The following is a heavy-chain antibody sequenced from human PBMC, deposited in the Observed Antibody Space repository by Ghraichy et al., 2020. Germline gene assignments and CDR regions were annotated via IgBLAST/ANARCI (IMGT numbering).Heavy chain of an antibody. CDR2: TTWNSGHI. Sequence: GGSLRLSCSASGFTFEEYSMHWVRQVPGKGLEWVAGTTWNSGHIGYAESVKGRSTISRDNAKNSLYLQMNSLRAEDTAVYYCARANEHCSTNSCYGLNWVDPWGQGTRVAVSS. D-gene: IGHD2-2*01. CDR3: ARANEHCSTNSCYGLNWVDP. J-gene: IGHJ5*02. V-gene: IGHV3-9*01. CDR1: GFTFEEYS.